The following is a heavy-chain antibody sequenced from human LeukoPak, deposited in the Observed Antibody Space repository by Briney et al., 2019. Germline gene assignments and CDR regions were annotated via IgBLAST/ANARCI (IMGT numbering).Heavy chain of an antibody. J-gene: IGHJ4*02. Sequence: SETLSLTXTVSGGSISSSSYYWGCIRQPPGRGLEWIGSIYYVGRTYYNASLKSRVTISVDTSKNQFSLKLTSVTAADTAVYYCARRDDYYDPYLDYWGQGTLVTVSS. V-gene: IGHV4-39*01. CDR1: GGSISSSSYY. D-gene: IGHD3-22*01. CDR2: IYYVGRT. CDR3: ARRDDYYDPYLDY.